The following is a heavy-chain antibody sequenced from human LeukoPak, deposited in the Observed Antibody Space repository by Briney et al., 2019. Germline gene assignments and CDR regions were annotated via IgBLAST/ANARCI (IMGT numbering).Heavy chain of an antibody. Sequence: PGGSLRLSCAASGFTFSSYGMHWVRQAPGKGLEWVAFIRYEGSEKYYADSVKGRFTISRDNSKNTLYLQMNSLRSEDTAVYYCARDLIISSWFDYWGQGTLVTVSS. J-gene: IGHJ4*02. CDR3: ARDLIISSWFDY. D-gene: IGHD6-13*01. V-gene: IGHV3-30*02. CDR1: GFTFSSYG. CDR2: IRYEGSEK.